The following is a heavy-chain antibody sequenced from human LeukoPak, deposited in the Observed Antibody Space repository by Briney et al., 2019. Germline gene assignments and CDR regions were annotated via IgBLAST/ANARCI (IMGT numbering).Heavy chain of an antibody. Sequence: SETLFLTCTVSGGSISSSSYYWGWIRQPPGKGLEWIGSIYYSGSTYYNPSLKSRVTISVDTSKNQFSLKLSSVTAADTAVYYCARGPSGGGLPEYYFDYWGQGTLVTVSS. D-gene: IGHD3-16*01. J-gene: IGHJ4*02. CDR2: IYYSGST. CDR1: GGSISSSSYY. V-gene: IGHV4-39*07. CDR3: ARGPSGGGLPEYYFDY.